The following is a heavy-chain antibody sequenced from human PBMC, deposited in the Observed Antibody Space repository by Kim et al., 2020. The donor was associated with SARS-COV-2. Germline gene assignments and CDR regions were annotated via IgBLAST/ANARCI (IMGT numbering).Heavy chain of an antibody. D-gene: IGHD5-12*01. J-gene: IGHJ4*02. V-gene: IGHV1-18*01. CDR1: GYTFTSYG. Sequence: ASVKVSCKASGYTFTSYGISWVRQAPGQGLEWMGWISAYNGNTNYAQKLQGRVTMTTDTSTSTAYMELRSLRSDDTAVYYCERDRVQRGYSGTEGVYWGQGTLGTGYS. CDR3: ERDRVQRGYSGTEGVY. CDR2: ISAYNGNT.